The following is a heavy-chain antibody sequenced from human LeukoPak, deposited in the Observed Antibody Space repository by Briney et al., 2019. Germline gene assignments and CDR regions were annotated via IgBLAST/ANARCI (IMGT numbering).Heavy chain of an antibody. Sequence: PGGSLRLSCAASGFTFSSYCMHWVRQAPGKGLEWVAFIRYDGSNKYYADSVKGRFTISRDNSRNTLYLQMDSLRAEDTAVYYCAKDLLAYTMAAFDIWGQGTMVTVSS. J-gene: IGHJ3*02. CDR2: IRYDGSNK. D-gene: IGHD2-2*02. V-gene: IGHV3-30*02. CDR3: AKDLLAYTMAAFDI. CDR1: GFTFSSYC.